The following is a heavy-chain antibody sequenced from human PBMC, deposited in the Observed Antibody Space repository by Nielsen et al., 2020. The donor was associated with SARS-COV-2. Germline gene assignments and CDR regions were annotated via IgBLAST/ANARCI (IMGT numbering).Heavy chain of an antibody. CDR3: ARGQIILYCSSTSCLSGGVDY. Sequence: GGSLRLSCAASGFTFSSYSMNWVRQAPGKGLEWVSYISSSSSTIYYADSVKGRFTISRDNAKNSLYLQMNSLRAEDTAVYYCARGQIILYCSSTSCLSGGVDYWGQGTLVTVSS. J-gene: IGHJ4*02. CDR1: GFTFSSYS. CDR2: ISSSSSTI. D-gene: IGHD2-2*01. V-gene: IGHV3-48*01.